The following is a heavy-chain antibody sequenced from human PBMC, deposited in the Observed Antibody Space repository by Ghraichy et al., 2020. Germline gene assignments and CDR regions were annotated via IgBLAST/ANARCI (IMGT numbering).Heavy chain of an antibody. J-gene: IGHJ6*02. CDR2: IWYDGSNK. V-gene: IGHV3-33*01. D-gene: IGHD4-17*01. CDR1: GFTFSSYG. Sequence: GGSLRLSCAASGFTFSSYGMHWVRQAPGKGLEWVAVIWYDGSNKYYADSVKGRFTISRDNSKNTLYLQMNSLRAEDTAVYYCARLMTTGAVYYYYGMDVWGQGTTVTVSS. CDR3: ARLMTTGAVYYYYGMDV.